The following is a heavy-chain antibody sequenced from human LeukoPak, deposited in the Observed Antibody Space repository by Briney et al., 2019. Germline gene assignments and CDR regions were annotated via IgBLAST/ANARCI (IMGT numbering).Heavy chain of an antibody. J-gene: IGHJ4*02. CDR2: ISYDGSNK. V-gene: IGHV3-30-3*01. CDR3: ARAPGVQLWSQRSPQGVDY. CDR1: GFTFSSYA. Sequence: GGSLRLSCAASGFTFSSYAMHWVRQAPGKGLEWVAVISYDGSNKYYADSVKGRFTISRDNSKNTLYLQMNSLRAEDTAVYYCARAPGVQLWSQRSPQGVDYWGQGTLVTVSS. D-gene: IGHD5-18*01.